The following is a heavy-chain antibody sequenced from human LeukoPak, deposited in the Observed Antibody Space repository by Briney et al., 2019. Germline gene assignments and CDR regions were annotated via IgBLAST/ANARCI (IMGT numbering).Heavy chain of an antibody. V-gene: IGHV4-34*01. CDR2: INHSGST. CDR1: GGSFSGHY. CDR3: AREWYYYGSGSQNWFDP. D-gene: IGHD3-10*01. Sequence: SETLSLTCAVYGGSFSGHYWSWIRQPPGKGLEWIGEINHSGSTNYNPSLKSRVTISVDTSKNQFSLKLSSVTAADTAVYYCAREWYYYGSGSQNWFDPWGQGTLVTVSS. J-gene: IGHJ5*02.